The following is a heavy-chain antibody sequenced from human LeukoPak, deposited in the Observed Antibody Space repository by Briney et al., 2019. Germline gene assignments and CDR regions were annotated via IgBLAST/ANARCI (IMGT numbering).Heavy chain of an antibody. Sequence: GGSLRLSRAASGFTFSSYAMSWVRQAPGKGLEWVSTISGSGGSTYYADSVKGRFTISRDNSKNTLFLQMNSLRAEDTAVYDCARVDSYGTGWSRYFDYWGQGSLVTVSS. CDR3: ARVDSYGTGWSRYFDY. J-gene: IGHJ4*02. CDR1: GFTFSSYA. D-gene: IGHD6-19*01. V-gene: IGHV3-23*01. CDR2: ISGSGGST.